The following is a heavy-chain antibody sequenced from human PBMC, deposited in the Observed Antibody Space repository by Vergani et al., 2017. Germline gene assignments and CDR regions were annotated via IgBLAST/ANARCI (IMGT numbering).Heavy chain of an antibody. CDR1: GFTFSSYS. CDR2: ISSSSSTI. D-gene: IGHD6-13*01. J-gene: IGHJ5*02. CDR3: ARTGIAAAGRCWFDP. V-gene: IGHV3-48*04. Sequence: EVQLVESGGGLVQPGGSLRLSCAASGFTFSSYSMNWVRQAPGKGLEWVSYISSSSSTIYYADSVKGRFTISRDNAKNSLYLQMNSLRAEDAAVYYCARTGIAAAGRCWFDPWGQGTLVTVSS.